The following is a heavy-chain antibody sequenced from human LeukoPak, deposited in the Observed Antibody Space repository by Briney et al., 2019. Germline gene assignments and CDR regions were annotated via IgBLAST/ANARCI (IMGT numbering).Heavy chain of an antibody. CDR3: AGSTYYDILTGYSLFDY. D-gene: IGHD3-9*01. CDR1: GGSFSGYY. Sequence: SETLSLTCAVYGGSFSGYYWSWIRQPPGKGLEWIGEINHSGSTNYNPSLKSRVTISVDTSKNQFSLKLSSVIAADTAVYYCAGSTYYDILTGYSLFDYWGQGTLVTVSS. V-gene: IGHV4-34*01. J-gene: IGHJ4*02. CDR2: INHSGST.